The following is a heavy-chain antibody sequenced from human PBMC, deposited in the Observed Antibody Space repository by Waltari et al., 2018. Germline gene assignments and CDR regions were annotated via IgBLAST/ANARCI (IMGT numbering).Heavy chain of an antibody. Sequence: QVQLVQSGSELKKPGASVKVSCKASGYTFTSYAMNWVRQAPGQGLEWMGWINTNTGNPTYAQGLTGRFVFSLDTAVSTAYLQISSLKAEDTAVYYCVRDSRRYSYARDAFDIWGQGTMVTVSS. D-gene: IGHD5-18*01. J-gene: IGHJ3*02. V-gene: IGHV7-4-1*02. CDR1: GYTFTSYA. CDR2: INTNTGNP. CDR3: VRDSRRYSYARDAFDI.